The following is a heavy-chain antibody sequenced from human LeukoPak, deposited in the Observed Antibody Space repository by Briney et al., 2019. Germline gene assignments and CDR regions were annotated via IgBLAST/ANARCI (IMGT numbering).Heavy chain of an antibody. Sequence: PGGSLRLSCAASGFTFSSYAMSWVRQAPGKGLEWVANIKQDGSEKYYVDSVKGRFTISRDNAKNSLYLQMNSLRVEDTAVYYCAKNRLALNNWGQGTLVTVSS. CDR3: AKNRLALNN. V-gene: IGHV3-7*03. J-gene: IGHJ4*02. CDR1: GFTFSSYA. CDR2: IKQDGSEK.